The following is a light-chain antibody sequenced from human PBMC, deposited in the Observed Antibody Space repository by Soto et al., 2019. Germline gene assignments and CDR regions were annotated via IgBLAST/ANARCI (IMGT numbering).Light chain of an antibody. CDR2: GAS. Sequence: EIVMTHAPATLSVSPGERATLSCRASQSVSSNLAWYQQKPGQAPRLLIYGASTRATGIPARFSGSGSGTEFTLTISSLPSEDFAVYYCQQYNNWPTSTFGQGTKGDIK. J-gene: IGKJ1*01. CDR1: QSVSSN. CDR3: QQYNNWPTST. V-gene: IGKV3-15*01.